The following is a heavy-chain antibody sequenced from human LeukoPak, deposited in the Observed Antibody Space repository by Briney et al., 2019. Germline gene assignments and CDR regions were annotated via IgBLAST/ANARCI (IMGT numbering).Heavy chain of an antibody. J-gene: IGHJ4*02. D-gene: IGHD1-26*01. CDR2: ISTYNNNT. Sequence: ASVKVSCKASGYTFTSYGISWVRQAPGQGLEWLGWISTYNNNTHYAQKLQVRVTMTTDTSTSTAYMELRSLRSDDTAVYHCARVSGSYRGAIDYWGQGTLVTVSS. CDR3: ARVSGSYRGAIDY. V-gene: IGHV1-18*01. CDR1: GYTFTSYG.